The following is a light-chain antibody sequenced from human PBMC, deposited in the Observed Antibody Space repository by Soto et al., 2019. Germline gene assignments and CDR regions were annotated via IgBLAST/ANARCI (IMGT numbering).Light chain of an antibody. CDR1: SRDVGGYTY. Sequence: QSALTQPASVSGAPRQSSTIPCTGASRDVGGYTYVSWYQQHPGKAPKLMIYEVNNRPSGVSNRFSGSKSGNTASLTISGLQAEDEADYYCSSYTSSSTLYVFGTGTKLTVL. CDR3: SSYTSSSTLYV. CDR2: EVN. V-gene: IGLV2-14*01. J-gene: IGLJ1*01.